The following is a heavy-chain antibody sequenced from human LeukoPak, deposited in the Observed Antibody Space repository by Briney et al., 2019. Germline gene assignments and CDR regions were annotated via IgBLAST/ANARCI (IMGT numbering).Heavy chain of an antibody. V-gene: IGHV3-11*01. Sequence: GGSLRLSCAASGFTFSDYYMSWIRQAPGKGLEWVSYISSSGSTIYYADSVKGRFTISRDDAKNSLYLQMNSLRAEDTAVYYCARDIYDSSGYVDYWGQGTLVTVSS. CDR3: ARDIYDSSGYVDY. CDR2: ISSSGSTI. J-gene: IGHJ4*02. D-gene: IGHD3-22*01. CDR1: GFTFSDYY.